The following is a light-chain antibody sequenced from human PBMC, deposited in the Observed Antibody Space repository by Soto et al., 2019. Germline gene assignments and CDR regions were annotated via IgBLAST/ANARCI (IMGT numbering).Light chain of an antibody. Sequence: EIVLTQSPSTLSLSPGERATLSCRASQSVSTNYLAWYQQRPGQAPRLLIFGASYRATGMPDRFSGSGSGTDFTLTISRLEPQDFAVYYCQYYSSSPPEFTFGPGTKVDSK. CDR1: QSVSTNY. V-gene: IGKV3-20*01. CDR3: QYYSSSPPEFT. J-gene: IGKJ3*01. CDR2: GAS.